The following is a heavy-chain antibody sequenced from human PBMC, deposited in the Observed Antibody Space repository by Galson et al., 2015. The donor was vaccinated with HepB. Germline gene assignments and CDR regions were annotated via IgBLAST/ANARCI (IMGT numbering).Heavy chain of an antibody. D-gene: IGHD3-10*01. V-gene: IGHV1-69*02. CDR3: AGNGRRYGSGSSVDY. J-gene: IGHJ4*02. CDR2: IIPILGIA. CDR1: GGTFSSYT. Sequence: SVKVSCKASGGTFSSYTISWVRQAPGQGLEWMGRIIPILGIANYAQKFQGRVTITADKSTSTAYMELSSLRSEDTAVYYCAGNGRRYGSGSSVDYWGQGTLVTVSS.